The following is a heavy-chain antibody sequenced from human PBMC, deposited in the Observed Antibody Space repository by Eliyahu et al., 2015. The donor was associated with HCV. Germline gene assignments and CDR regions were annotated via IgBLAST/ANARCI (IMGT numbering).Heavy chain of an antibody. CDR1: GYTFTAHY. D-gene: IGHD2-21*01. CDR3: ARQGLPGDDAFEI. J-gene: IGHJ3*02. V-gene: IGHV1-2*02. CDR2: INPNTGGT. Sequence: QVQLVQSGTEXKKPGASVKVSCKASGYTFTAHYLHWVRQXPGQGLEWXAWINPNTGGTKYAQNFHDRVTMTRDTSISTVYMELSRLRSDDTAIYYCARQGLPGDDAFEIWGQGTMVTVSS.